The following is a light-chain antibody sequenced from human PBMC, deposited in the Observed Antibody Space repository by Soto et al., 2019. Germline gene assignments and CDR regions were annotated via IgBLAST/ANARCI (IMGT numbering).Light chain of an antibody. J-gene: IGLJ1*01. CDR1: SRDIGGY. CDR2: EAS. Sequence: QSALTQPPSASGSPGQAVTISCTGTSRDIGGYQQYPGKAPKLIIFEASKRPSGVSNRFSGSKSGSTASLTISGLQAEYEADYSCCSHAGGSTYVFGTGTKVAVL. V-gene: IGLV2-23*01. CDR3: CSHAGGSTYV.